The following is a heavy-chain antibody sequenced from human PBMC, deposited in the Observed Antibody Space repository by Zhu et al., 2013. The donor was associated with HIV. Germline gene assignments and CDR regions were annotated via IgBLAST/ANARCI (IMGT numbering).Heavy chain of an antibody. D-gene: IGHD2-15*01. CDR3: ARHCHGAGCHLDTYYFAMDV. V-gene: IGHV1-2*07. J-gene: IGHJ6*01. CDR2: INPRNGDT. Sequence: VQLVQSGAEMKSPGASVRISCRASGYIFINYYLHWVRQAPGQGPESMGWINPRNGDTKYAPNFQGRLTLTRDTSISTIYMVLNSLTSEDTAVYYCARHCHGAGCHLDTYYFAMDVWGQGTTVIVSS. CDR1: GYIFINYY.